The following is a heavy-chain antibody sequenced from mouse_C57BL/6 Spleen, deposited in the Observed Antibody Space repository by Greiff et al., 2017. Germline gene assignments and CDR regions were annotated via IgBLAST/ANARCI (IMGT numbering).Heavy chain of an antibody. V-gene: IGHV1-42*01. D-gene: IGHD1-1*01. CDR3: ARGSSYRVDY. CDR2: INPSTGGT. J-gene: IGHJ4*01. Sequence: EVHLVESGPELVKPGASVKISCKASGYSFTGYYLNWMKQSPEKSLEWIGEINPSTGGTAYNQKFKAKATLTVDKSSSTAYMQLKSLTYEDSAVYYCARGSSYRVDYWGQGTSVTVSS. CDR1: GYSFTGYY.